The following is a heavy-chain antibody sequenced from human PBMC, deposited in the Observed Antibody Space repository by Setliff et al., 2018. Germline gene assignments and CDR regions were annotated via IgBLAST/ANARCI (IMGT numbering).Heavy chain of an antibody. CDR3: ARMSGFQYIDV. Sequence: PSETLSLTCTVSGGSISSASYYWSWIRQPAGKGLEWIGRIYTSVSGSNKYNPSLKSRVTISVDTSKNQFSLELRSVTAADTAVYYCARMSGFQYIDVWDKGTTVTVSS. CDR2: IYTSVSGSN. V-gene: IGHV4-61*02. CDR1: GGSISSASYY. D-gene: IGHD3-3*01. J-gene: IGHJ6*03.